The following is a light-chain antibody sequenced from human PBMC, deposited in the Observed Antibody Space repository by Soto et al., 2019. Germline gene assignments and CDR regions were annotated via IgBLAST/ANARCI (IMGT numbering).Light chain of an antibody. CDR1: QSVSSY. CDR2: DAS. CDR3: QQRSNWXLT. V-gene: IGKV3-11*01. Sequence: EIVLTQSPATLSLSPGERATLSCRASQSVSSYLAWYQQKPGQAPRLLIYDASNRATGIPARFSGSGSGTDFTLTISSXXXXXXXXXYCQQRSNWXLTFGGX. J-gene: IGKJ4*01.